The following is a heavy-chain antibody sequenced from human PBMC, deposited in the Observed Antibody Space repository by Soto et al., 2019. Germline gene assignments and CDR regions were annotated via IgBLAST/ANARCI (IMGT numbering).Heavy chain of an antibody. Sequence: LRLSCATSGFMFNDYAMYWVRQAPGQGLEWVAMISSDGNHQFYVDNVRGRFTVSRDNSKNTLNLQMNSLRPEDTAVYYCSRGTYYPQSSGLHADYWGPGTVATVSS. D-gene: IGHD3-22*01. J-gene: IGHJ4*02. V-gene: IGHV3-30*03. CDR2: ISSDGNHQ. CDR3: SRGTYYPQSSGLHADY. CDR1: GFMFNDYA.